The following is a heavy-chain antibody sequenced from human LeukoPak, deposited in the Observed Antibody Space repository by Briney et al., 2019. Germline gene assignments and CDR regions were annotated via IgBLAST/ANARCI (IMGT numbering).Heavy chain of an antibody. CDR3: ARASDFGVDYAFDI. V-gene: IGHV4-59*01. CDR1: GGSISSYY. CDR2: IYYSGST. D-gene: IGHD3-3*01. J-gene: IGHJ3*02. Sequence: PSETLSLTCTVSGGSISSYYWGWIRQPPGKGLEWIGSIYYSGSTNYNPSLKSRVTISVDTSKNQFSLKLSSVTAADTAVYYCARASDFGVDYAFDIWGQGTMVTASS.